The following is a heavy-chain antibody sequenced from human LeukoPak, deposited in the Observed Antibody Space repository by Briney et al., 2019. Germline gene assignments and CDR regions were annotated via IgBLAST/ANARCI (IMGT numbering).Heavy chain of an antibody. Sequence: GGSLRLSCAASGFTFSAYNMNWVRRTPGKGLEWVSSITASSSYVFYADSVKGQFTISRDNSKNTLYLQMNSLRAEDTAVYYCAKASRGSYYYFDYWGQGTLVTVSS. J-gene: IGHJ4*02. CDR3: AKASRGSYYYFDY. CDR2: ITASSSYV. V-gene: IGHV3-21*04. D-gene: IGHD1-26*01. CDR1: GFTFSAYN.